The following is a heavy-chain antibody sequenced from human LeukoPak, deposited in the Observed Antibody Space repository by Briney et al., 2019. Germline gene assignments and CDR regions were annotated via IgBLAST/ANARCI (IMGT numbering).Heavy chain of an antibody. CDR2: ISTYNGNT. J-gene: IGHJ6*03. CDR1: GYTFTSYG. V-gene: IGHV1-18*01. Sequence: ASVKVSCKASGYTFTSYGISWVRQAPGQGLEWMGWISTYNGNTNYAQKFQGRVTMTTDTSTSTAYMELRSLRSDDTAVYYCARMNYGSGSYYYYMNVWGKGTTVTVSS. D-gene: IGHD3-10*01. CDR3: ARMNYGSGSYYYYMNV.